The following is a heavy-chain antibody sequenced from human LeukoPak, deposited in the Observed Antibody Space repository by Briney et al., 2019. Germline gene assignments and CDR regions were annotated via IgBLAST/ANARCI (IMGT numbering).Heavy chain of an antibody. D-gene: IGHD1-26*01. CDR1: GGTFSSYA. J-gene: IGHJ4*02. Sequence: SVKVSCKASGGTFSSYAISWVRQAPGQGLEWMGGIIPIFGTANYAQKFQGRVTITTDESTSTAYMELSSPRSEDTAVYYCARDDSVGAIRTFDYWGQGTLVTVSS. CDR2: IIPIFGTA. CDR3: ARDDSVGAIRTFDY. V-gene: IGHV1-69*05.